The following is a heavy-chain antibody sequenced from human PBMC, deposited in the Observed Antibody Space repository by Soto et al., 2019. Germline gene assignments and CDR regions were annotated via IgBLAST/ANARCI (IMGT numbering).Heavy chain of an antibody. J-gene: IGHJ4*02. CDR1: GGTFSSYT. CDR3: ASAIAVLTGYYTKDY. CDR2: IIPILGIA. V-gene: IGHV1-69*02. D-gene: IGHD3-9*01. Sequence: QVQLVQSGAEVKKPGSSVKVSCKASGGTFSSYTISWVRQAPGQGLEWMGRIIPILGIAHYAQKFQGRVTITADKSTSTAYMELSSLRSEDTAVYYCASAIAVLTGYYTKDYWCQGTLVTVSS.